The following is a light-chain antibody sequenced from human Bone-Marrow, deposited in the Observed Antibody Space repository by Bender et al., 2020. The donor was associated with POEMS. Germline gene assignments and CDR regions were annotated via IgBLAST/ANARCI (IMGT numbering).Light chain of an antibody. CDR3: CSYAASGTFV. CDR1: ISDLGSYNL. V-gene: IGLV2-23*02. CDR2: EAN. Sequence: QSALTQPAYVSGSPGQSITISCTGTISDLGSYNLVSWYQLQPGKAPKLIIYEANYRPSGVSDRFSGSKSGNTASLTISGLQAEDEADYYCCSYAASGTFVFGGGTKLTVL. J-gene: IGLJ3*02.